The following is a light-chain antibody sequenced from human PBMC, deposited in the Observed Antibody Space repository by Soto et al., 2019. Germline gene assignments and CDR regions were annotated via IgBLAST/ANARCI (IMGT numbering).Light chain of an antibody. CDR1: QSINNW. CDR3: QHYDNYPLT. J-gene: IGKJ4*01. V-gene: IGKV1-5*01. Sequence: DIQMTQSPSTLSASVGERVTITCRASQSINNWLAWYQQKPGKAPKFLIYDASNLESGVPSRFSGSASWTEFTLTISSLQPDDFATYYCQHYDNYPLTFGGGTKVDI. CDR2: DAS.